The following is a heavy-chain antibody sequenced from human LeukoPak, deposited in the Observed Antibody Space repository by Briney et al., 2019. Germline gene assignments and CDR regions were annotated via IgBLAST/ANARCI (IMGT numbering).Heavy chain of an antibody. D-gene: IGHD6-13*01. J-gene: IGHJ1*01. V-gene: IGHV3-48*03. CDR2: ISSSGETI. Sequence: GGSLRLSCAAAGLTFSDYEMYWVRQAPGKGLEWVSYISSSGETIYYADSVKGRFTISRDNANKSLYLRMSSLRVEDTAIYYCIPPAAGLRRTISTEYFLHWGQGALVTVSS. CDR1: GLTFSDYE. CDR3: IPPAAGLRRTISTEYFLH.